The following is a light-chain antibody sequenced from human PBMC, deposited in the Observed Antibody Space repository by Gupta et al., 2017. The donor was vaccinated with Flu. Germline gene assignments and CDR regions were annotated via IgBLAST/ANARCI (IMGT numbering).Light chain of an antibody. CDR3: QQYGSSLIFT. CDR2: GTS. J-gene: IGKJ3*01. CDR1: QSVSNNY. V-gene: IGKV3-20*01. Sequence: EVVLTQSPGTLSLSPGESATLSCRASQSVSNNYLAWYQQKPGQAPRLLIYGTSNRATGIPDRFSGSGSGTDFTLTISRLEPEDFAVYYCQQYGSSLIFTFGPGTKVDVK.